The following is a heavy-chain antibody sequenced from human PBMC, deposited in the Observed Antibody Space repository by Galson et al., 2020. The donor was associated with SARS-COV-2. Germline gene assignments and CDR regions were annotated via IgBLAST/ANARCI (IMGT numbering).Heavy chain of an antibody. CDR3: ASDPSDTMVRIPYGMDV. Sequence: GGSLRLSCAASGFTFSSYAMHWVRQAPGKGLEWVAVISYAGSNKYYADSVKGRFTISRDNSKNTLYLQMNSLRAEDTAVYYCASDPSDTMVRIPYGMDVWGQGTTVTVSS. J-gene: IGHJ6*02. V-gene: IGHV3-30-3*01. CDR2: ISYAGSNK. D-gene: IGHD3-10*01. CDR1: GFTFSSYA.